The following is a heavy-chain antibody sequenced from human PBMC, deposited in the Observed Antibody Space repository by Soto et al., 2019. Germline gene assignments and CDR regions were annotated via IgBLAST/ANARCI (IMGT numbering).Heavy chain of an antibody. CDR1: GFTFSSYA. CDR3: AKYPTGTTSLDY. D-gene: IGHD4-4*01. Sequence: QVQLVESGGGVVQPGWSLRLSCAASGFTFSSYAMHWVRQAPGKGLEWVAVISYDGSNKYYADSVKGRFTIARYNSKNTLYLHMNSLRDEDTAVCYCAKYPTGTTSLDYWGQGTLVTVSS. CDR2: ISYDGSNK. V-gene: IGHV3-30-3*02. J-gene: IGHJ4*02.